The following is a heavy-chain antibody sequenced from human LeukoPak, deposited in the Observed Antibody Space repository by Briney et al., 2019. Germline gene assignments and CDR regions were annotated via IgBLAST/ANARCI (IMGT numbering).Heavy chain of an antibody. CDR3: VSLVVTADLAFDI. Sequence: GGSLRLSCAASGFTFRNHWMRWVRQAPGKGLVWVSRVDGDGSGASYADFVRGRFTISRDNAKDTLYLQMNSLRAEDTAVYYCVSLVVTADLAFDIWGQGTMVTVSS. J-gene: IGHJ3*02. CDR2: VDGDGSGA. V-gene: IGHV3-74*01. CDR1: GFTFRNHW. D-gene: IGHD2-21*02.